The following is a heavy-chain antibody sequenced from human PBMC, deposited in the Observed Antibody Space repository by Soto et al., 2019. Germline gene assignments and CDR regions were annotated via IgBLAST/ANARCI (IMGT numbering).Heavy chain of an antibody. V-gene: IGHV2-70*04. CDR1: GFSLTTSGMR. J-gene: IGHJ4*02. Sequence: SGPTLVNPTQTLTLTCTFSGFSLTTSGMRVNWIRQPPGKALEWLARIDWDDDKFYSTSLKTRLTISKGTSKNQVVLTMTNMDPVDTATYYSARGASGYDVDYWGQGTLVTVSS. CDR2: IDWDDDK. CDR3: ARGASGYDVDY. D-gene: IGHD5-12*01.